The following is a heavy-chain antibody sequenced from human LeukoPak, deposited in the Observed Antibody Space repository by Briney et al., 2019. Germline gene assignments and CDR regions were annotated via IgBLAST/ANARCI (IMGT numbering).Heavy chain of an antibody. CDR2: ISSSGSTI. V-gene: IGHV3-11*04. D-gene: IGHD4-23*01. Sequence: GVLRLSCAASGFTFSDYYMSWIRQAPGKGLEWVSYISSSGSTIYYADSVKGRFTISRDNSKNTLYLQMNSLRAEDTAVYYCANLLRWEPYWGQGTLVTVSS. J-gene: IGHJ4*02. CDR3: ANLLRWEPY. CDR1: GFTFSDYY.